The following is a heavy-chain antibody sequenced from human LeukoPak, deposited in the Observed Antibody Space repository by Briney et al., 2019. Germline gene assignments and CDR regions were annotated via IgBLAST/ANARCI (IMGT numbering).Heavy chain of an antibody. D-gene: IGHD5-24*01. CDR3: AKGLGGYNGFDY. Sequence: GRSLRLSCAASGFTFDDYAMHWVRQVPGKGLEWVSGISWNSNSIGYADSVKGRFTISRDNAENSLHLQMNSLRAEDTALYYCAKGLGGYNGFDYWGQGTLVTVSS. CDR1: GFTFDDYA. CDR2: ISWNSNSI. V-gene: IGHV3-9*01. J-gene: IGHJ4*02.